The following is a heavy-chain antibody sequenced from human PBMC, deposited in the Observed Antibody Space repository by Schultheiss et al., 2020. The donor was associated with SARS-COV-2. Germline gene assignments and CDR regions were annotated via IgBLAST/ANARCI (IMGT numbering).Heavy chain of an antibody. J-gene: IGHJ6*02. CDR3: ARDGSAATRYGMDV. Sequence: SETLSLTCTVSGGSISSYYWSWIRQPPGKGLEWIGYIYYSGSTNYNPSLKSRVTMSVDTSKNQFSLKLSSVTAADTAVYYCARDGSAATRYGMDVWGQGTTVTVSS. CDR2: IYYSGST. V-gene: IGHV4-59*01. D-gene: IGHD2-15*01. CDR1: GGSISSYY.